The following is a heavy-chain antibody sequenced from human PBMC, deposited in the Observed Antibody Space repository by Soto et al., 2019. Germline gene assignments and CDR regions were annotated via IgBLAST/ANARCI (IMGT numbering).Heavy chain of an antibody. Sequence: PGESLKISCKGSGYSFTSYWIGWVRQMPGKGLEWMGIIYPGDSDTRYSPSFQGQVTISADKSISTAYLQWSSLKASDTAMYYCERQAGYSYGPTHYYYGMDVWGQGTTVTVSS. CDR3: ERQAGYSYGPTHYYYGMDV. CDR2: IYPGDSDT. J-gene: IGHJ6*02. CDR1: GYSFTSYW. D-gene: IGHD5-18*01. V-gene: IGHV5-51*01.